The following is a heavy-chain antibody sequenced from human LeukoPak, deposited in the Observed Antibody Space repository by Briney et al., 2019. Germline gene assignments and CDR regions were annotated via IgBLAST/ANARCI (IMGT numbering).Heavy chain of an antibody. CDR2: INHSGST. Sequence: PSETLSLTCAVYGGSFSGYYWSWIRQPPGKGREWIGEINHSGSTNYNPSLKSRVTISVDTSKNQFSLKLSSVTAADTAVYYCASPHLRTIFRRAPNWFDPWGQGTLVTVSS. CDR3: ASPHLRTIFRRAPNWFDP. D-gene: IGHD3-3*01. J-gene: IGHJ5*02. V-gene: IGHV4-34*01. CDR1: GGSFSGYY.